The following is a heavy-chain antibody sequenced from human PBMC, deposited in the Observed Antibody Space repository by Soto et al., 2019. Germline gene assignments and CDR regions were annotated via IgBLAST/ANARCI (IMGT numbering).Heavy chain of an antibody. V-gene: IGHV1-69*02. Sequence: GASVKVSCKASGGTFSSYTISWVRQAPGQGLEWMGRIIPILGIANYAQKFQGRVTITADKSTSTAYMELSSLRSEDTAVYYCARVFVGGDTAMVTNAYWGQGTLVTVSS. CDR1: GGTFSSYT. CDR3: ARVFVGGDTAMVTNAY. CDR2: IIPILGIA. D-gene: IGHD5-18*01. J-gene: IGHJ4*02.